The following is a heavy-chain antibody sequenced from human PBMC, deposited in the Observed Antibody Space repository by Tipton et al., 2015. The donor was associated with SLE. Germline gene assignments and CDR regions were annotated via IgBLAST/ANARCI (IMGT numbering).Heavy chain of an antibody. CDR2: IYYSGST. D-gene: IGHD3-16*01. CDR1: GGSISSYY. Sequence: TLSLTCTVSGGSISSYYWSWIRQPPGKGLEWIGYIYYSGSTNYNPPPKSRVTISVDTSKNQFSLKLSSVTAADTAMYYCARLWGSYGGHFDYWGQGTLVTVSS. J-gene: IGHJ4*02. CDR3: ARLWGSYGGHFDY. V-gene: IGHV4-59*01.